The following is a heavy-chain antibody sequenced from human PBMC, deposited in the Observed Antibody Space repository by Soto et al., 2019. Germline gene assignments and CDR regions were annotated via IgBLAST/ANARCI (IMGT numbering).Heavy chain of an antibody. V-gene: IGHV4-59*08. CDR2: IYYSGST. D-gene: IGHD2-2*01. CDR3: AGRDCSGTNCYYLDYYYMDV. J-gene: IGHJ6*03. CDR1: GGSFSSYY. Sequence: QVQLQESGPGLVRPSETLSLTCTVSGGSFSSYYWTWIRQSPGKGLEWIGYIYYSGSTDYNPSLRGRLAISIDTSKKQFSLRLNSMTAAETAVYYCAGRDCSGTNCYYLDYYYMDVWGKGTTVTVSS.